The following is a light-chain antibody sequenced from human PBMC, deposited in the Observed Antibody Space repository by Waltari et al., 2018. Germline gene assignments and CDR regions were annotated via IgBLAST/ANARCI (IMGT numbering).Light chain of an antibody. Sequence: DIQMTQSPSSLSASVGDTVTITCRASQGISSYLNWFQQKPGKAPKLLIYAATTLQSGVPSRFSGSGSGTEFTLTISSLQPEDFAAYYCLQHNSYPRTFGQGTKVEIK. CDR2: AAT. CDR1: QGISSY. J-gene: IGKJ1*01. CDR3: LQHNSYPRT. V-gene: IGKV1-17*01.